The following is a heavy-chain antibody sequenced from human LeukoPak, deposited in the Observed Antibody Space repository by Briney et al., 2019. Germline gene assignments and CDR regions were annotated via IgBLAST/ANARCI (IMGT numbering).Heavy chain of an antibody. D-gene: IGHD3-22*01. CDR1: GYTFTSYY. Sequence: RRASVKVSCKASGYTFTSYYMHWVRQAPGQGLEWMGIINPSGGSTSYAQKFQGRVTMTRDMSTSTVYMELSSLRSEDTAVYYCARDLVDSSGQNYYHYMDVWGKGTTVTVSS. V-gene: IGHV1-46*01. CDR3: ARDLVDSSGQNYYHYMDV. J-gene: IGHJ6*03. CDR2: INPSGGST.